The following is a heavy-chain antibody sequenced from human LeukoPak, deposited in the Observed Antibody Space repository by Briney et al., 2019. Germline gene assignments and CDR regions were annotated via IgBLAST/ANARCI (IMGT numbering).Heavy chain of an antibody. J-gene: IGHJ6*04. D-gene: IGHD3-10*01. CDR1: GYTFTSYG. CDR3: ARDKGAPMVRGVYGMDV. V-gene: IGHV1-18*04. CDR2: ISAYNGNT. Sequence: GASVKVSCKASGYTFTSYGISWVRQAPGQGLEWVGWISAYNGNTNYAQKLQGRVTMTTDTSTSTAYMELRSLRSDDTAVYYCARDKGAPMVRGVYGMDVWGKGTTVTVSS.